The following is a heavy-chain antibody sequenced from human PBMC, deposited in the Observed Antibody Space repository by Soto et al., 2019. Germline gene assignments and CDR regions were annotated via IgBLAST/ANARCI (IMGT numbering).Heavy chain of an antibody. CDR3: AIVTGTTQFDY. V-gene: IGHV4-4*02. CDR1: VGSISIIQL. CDR2: LYHSGGT. J-gene: IGHJ4*02. D-gene: IGHD1-7*01. Sequence: AETLSITCTVSVGSISIIQLWSWVRQPPGKGLEWIVELYHSGGTNYNPSLKSRVTISVDKSKNQFSLRLSSVTAADTAVYYCAIVTGTTQFDYWGQGTLVTVSS.